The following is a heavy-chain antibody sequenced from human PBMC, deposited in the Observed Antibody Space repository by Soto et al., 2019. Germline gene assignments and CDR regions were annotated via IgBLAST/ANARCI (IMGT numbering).Heavy chain of an antibody. J-gene: IGHJ5*02. D-gene: IGHD2-2*01. CDR3: ARAAPSAVPATLRWFDP. CDR2: IYYSGST. CDR1: AGSISSGSYY. V-gene: IGHV4-31*03. Sequence: QVQLQESGPGLVKPSQTLSLTCTVSAGSISSGSYYWSWIRQHPGKGLEWIGSIYYSGSTYYNPSLESRVTISVDPSKNQFSLQLSSVTAADTAVYYCARAAPSAVPATLRWFDPWGQGTLVTVSS.